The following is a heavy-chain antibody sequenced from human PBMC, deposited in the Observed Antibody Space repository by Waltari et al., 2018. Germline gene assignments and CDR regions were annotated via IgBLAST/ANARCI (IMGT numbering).Heavy chain of an antibody. D-gene: IGHD2-21*01. CDR2: FSYNGNT. CDR3: ARGLGAIY. J-gene: IGHJ4*01. Sequence: QLQMQESGPGLVRPSETLSLTCAVSGGSITTITFFWGWNRQPPGKGLEWIASFSYNGNTYYNPSLKSRVTISGDTSKNQFSLVLTSVTAADTAVYYCARGLGAIYWGHGTLVTVSS. V-gene: IGHV4-39*07. CDR1: GGSITTITFF.